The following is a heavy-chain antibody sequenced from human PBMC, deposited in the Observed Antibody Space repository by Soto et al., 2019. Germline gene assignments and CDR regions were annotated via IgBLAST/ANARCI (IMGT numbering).Heavy chain of an antibody. V-gene: IGHV3-30-3*01. J-gene: IGHJ4*02. CDR1: GFTFSSYA. Sequence: QVQLVESGGGVVQPGRSLRLSCAASGFTFSSYAMHWVRQAPGKGLEWVAVISYDGSNKYYADSVKGRFTISRDNSTNTLYLQMNSLRAEDTAVYYWARGRTRATQSKDYWGQGTLVTVSS. CDR2: ISYDGSNK. CDR3: ARGRTRATQSKDY.